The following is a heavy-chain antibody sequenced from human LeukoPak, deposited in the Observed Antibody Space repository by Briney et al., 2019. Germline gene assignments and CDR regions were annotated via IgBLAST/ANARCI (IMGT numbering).Heavy chain of an antibody. J-gene: IGHJ4*02. CDR3: ARVAAVAGFDY. CDR2: IYTSGST. D-gene: IGHD6-19*01. CDR1: GASVSSGNYY. Sequence: SETLSLTCTVSGASVSSGNYYWTWIRQPAGKRLEWIGRIYTSGSTNYNPSLKSRVTISVDTSKNQFSLKLSSVTAADTAVYYCARVAAVAGFDYWGQGTLVTVSS. V-gene: IGHV4-61*10.